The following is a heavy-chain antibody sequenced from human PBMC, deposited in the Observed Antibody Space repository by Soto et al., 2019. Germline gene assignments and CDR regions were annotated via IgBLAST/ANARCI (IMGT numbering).Heavy chain of an antibody. CDR2: ISAYNGNT. CDR1: GYTFTSYG. CDR3: ARGRTTVKTVNWFDP. D-gene: IGHD4-17*01. V-gene: IGHV1-18*01. Sequence: ASVKVSCKASGYTFTSYGISWVRQAPGQGLEWMGWISAYNGNTNYAQKLQGRVTMTTDTSTSTAYMELRSLRSDDTAVYYCARGRTTVKTVNWFDPWGQGTLVTVSS. J-gene: IGHJ5*02.